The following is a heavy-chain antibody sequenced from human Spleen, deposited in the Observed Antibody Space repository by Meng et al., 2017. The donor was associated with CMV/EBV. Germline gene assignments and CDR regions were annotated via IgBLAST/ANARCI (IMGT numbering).Heavy chain of an antibody. CDR3: ARVVDVVVPGAIRVTHYFDQ. J-gene: IGHJ4*02. CDR2: ITSGSTYR. D-gene: IGHD2-2*02. Sequence: GGSLRLSCAASGFTFSSYSMNWVRQAPGKGLEWVSYITSGSTYRYYADSVKGRFTISRDNIDNSLYLHMDSLRVEDTAVYYCARVVDVVVPGAIRVTHYFDQWGQGTLVTVSS. V-gene: IGHV3-21*01. CDR1: GFTFSSYS.